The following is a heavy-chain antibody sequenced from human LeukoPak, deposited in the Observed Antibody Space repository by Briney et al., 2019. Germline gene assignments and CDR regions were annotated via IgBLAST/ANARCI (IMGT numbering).Heavy chain of an antibody. J-gene: IGHJ4*02. CDR3: ATGYSSTWYYFDY. CDR1: GDSISSYY. D-gene: IGHD6-13*01. Sequence: PSETLSLTCTVSGDSISSYYWSWIRQPPGKGLEWIGYIYHSGSTNYNPSLKSRVTISADTSKDQFSLKLASVTAADTAVYYCATGYSSTWYYFDYWGQGTPVTVSS. V-gene: IGHV4-59*01. CDR2: IYHSGST.